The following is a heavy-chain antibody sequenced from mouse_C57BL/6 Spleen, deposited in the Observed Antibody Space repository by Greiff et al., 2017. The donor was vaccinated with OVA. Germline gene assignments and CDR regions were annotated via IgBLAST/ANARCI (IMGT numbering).Heavy chain of an antibody. CDR2: ISNGGGST. J-gene: IGHJ3*01. Sequence: EVQLVESGGGLVQPGGSLKLSCAASGFTFSDYYMYWVRQTPEKRLEWVAYISNGGGSTYYPDTVKGRFTISRDNAKNTLYLQMSRLKSEDTAMYYCARGGDYSWFAYWGQGTLVTVSA. V-gene: IGHV5-12*01. CDR1: GFTFSDYY. D-gene: IGHD1-1*01. CDR3: ARGGDYSWFAY.